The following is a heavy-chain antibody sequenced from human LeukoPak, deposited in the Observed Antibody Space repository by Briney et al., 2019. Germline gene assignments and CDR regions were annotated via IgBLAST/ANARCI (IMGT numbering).Heavy chain of an antibody. CDR1: GFTFSGYG. CDR2: IRFDGSNK. V-gene: IGHV3-30*02. Sequence: GGSLRLSCAASGFTFSGYGMHWVRQAPGKWLEWVAFIRFDGSNKYYADSVKGRFTISRDNSKNTLYLQMNSLRAEDTAVYYCAKDLYCSGGSCYFGHGTLVTVSS. D-gene: IGHD2-15*01. CDR3: AKDLYCSGGSCY. J-gene: IGHJ4*01.